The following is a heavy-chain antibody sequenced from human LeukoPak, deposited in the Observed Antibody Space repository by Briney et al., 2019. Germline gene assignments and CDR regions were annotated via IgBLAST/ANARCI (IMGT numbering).Heavy chain of an antibody. J-gene: IGHJ4*02. D-gene: IGHD5-12*01. CDR3: ARSRTVSGYDYVY. CDR1: GFAFSSYA. V-gene: IGHV3-23*01. Sequence: GGSLRLSCVASGFAFSSYAMSWVRQAPGKGLEWISTISGSDGSTYFADSVKGRFTISRDNSKNTLYLQMNSLRTEDTAVYYCARSRTVSGYDYVYWGQGTLVTVSS. CDR2: ISGSDGST.